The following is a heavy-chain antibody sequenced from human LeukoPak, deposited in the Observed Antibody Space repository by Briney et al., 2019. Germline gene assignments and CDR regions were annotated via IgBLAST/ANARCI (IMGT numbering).Heavy chain of an antibody. CDR2: FSGDGSTT. CDR3: AKAPTPTGFYMPF. V-gene: IGHV3-43*02. CDR1: GXTLDDYA. D-gene: IGHD3-9*01. J-gene: IGHJ4*02. Sequence: GGSLRLSCAASGXTLDDYAMHGVRQGPGKGLEWVSYFSGDGSTTYYAESVKGRFTISRDNSKTSLYLQMNSLRTEDSALYYCAKAPTPTGFYMPFWGQGTLVTVSS.